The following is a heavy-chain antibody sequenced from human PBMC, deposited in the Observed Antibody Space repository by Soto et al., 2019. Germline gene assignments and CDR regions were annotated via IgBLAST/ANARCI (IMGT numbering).Heavy chain of an antibody. Sequence: GGALRLSCEASGFTFRSYGIHWARQAPGRGLEWLAVISYDGSYKSYEDSVKGRFTISRDNYKNTLHLQMDSLRAEDTAVYYCAKNFIPLSPDLYFDSWGQGTLVTVSS. CDR1: GFTFRSYG. D-gene: IGHD3-16*01. V-gene: IGHV3-30*18. CDR2: ISYDGSYK. CDR3: AKNFIPLSPDLYFDS. J-gene: IGHJ4*02.